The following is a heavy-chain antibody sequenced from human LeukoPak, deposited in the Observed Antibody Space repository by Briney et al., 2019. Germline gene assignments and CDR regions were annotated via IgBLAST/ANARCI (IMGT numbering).Heavy chain of an antibody. CDR3: AKDQRFGDLDDY. CDR2: ISGTGATT. CDR1: GFTFNNYA. V-gene: IGHV3-23*01. Sequence: GGSLRLSCAGSGFTFNNYAMSWVRQAPGKELEWVSAISGTGATTYYADSVKGRFAISRDNSKNTLYLQMSSLRAEDTAVYYCAKDQRFGDLDDYRGQGTLVTV. J-gene: IGHJ4*02. D-gene: IGHD3-10*01.